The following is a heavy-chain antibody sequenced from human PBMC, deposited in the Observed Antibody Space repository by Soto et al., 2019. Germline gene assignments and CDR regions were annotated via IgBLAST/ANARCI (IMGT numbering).Heavy chain of an antibody. J-gene: IGHJ4*02. CDR1: GGSISSSSYY. V-gene: IGHV4-39*01. CDR2: IYYSGST. D-gene: IGHD2-2*01. CDR3: ARRGIVVVPAADNIYYFDY. Sequence: ETLSLTCTVSGGSISSSSYYWGWIRQPPGKGLEWIGSIYYSGSTYYNPSLKSRVTISVDTSKNQFSLKLSSVTAADTAVYYCARRGIVVVPAADNIYYFDYWGQGTLVTVSS.